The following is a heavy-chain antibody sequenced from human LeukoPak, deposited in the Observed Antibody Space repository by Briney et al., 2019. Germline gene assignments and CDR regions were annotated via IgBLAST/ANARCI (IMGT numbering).Heavy chain of an antibody. J-gene: IGHJ3*02. V-gene: IGHV1-46*01. D-gene: IGHD2-2*02. CDR2: INPSGGST. CDR3: ARARCSSTSCYTFDAFDI. Sequence: ASVKVSCKASGYTFTGYYMHWVRQAPGQGLEWMGIINPSGGSTSYAQKFQGRVTMTRDTSTSTVYMELSSLRSEDTAVYYCARARCSSTSCYTFDAFDIWGQGTMVTVSS. CDR1: GYTFTGYY.